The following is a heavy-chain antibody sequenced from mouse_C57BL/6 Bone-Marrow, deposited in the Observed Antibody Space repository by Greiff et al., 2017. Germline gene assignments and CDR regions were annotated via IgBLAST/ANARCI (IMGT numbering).Heavy chain of an antibody. J-gene: IGHJ4*01. CDR2: IWWDDDK. Sequence: QVTLKESGPGILQPSQTLSLTCSFSGFSLSTFGMGVGWIRQPSGKGLEWLAHIWWDDDKYYNPALKSRLTISKDTSKHQVFLKIANVDTADTATYYCARYDYDVDPYAMDYWGKGTSVTVSS. CDR3: ARYDYDVDPYAMDY. D-gene: IGHD2-4*01. V-gene: IGHV8-8*01. CDR1: GFSLSTFGMG.